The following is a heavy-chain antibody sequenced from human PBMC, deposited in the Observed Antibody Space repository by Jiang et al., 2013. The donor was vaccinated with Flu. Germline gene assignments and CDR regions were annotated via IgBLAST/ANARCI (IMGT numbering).Heavy chain of an antibody. J-gene: IGHJ4*02. CDR3: ARGGKGHVDGCLSG. CDR2: IIPIFGTA. V-gene: IGHV1-69*01. CDR1: GGTFSSYA. D-gene: IGHD1-26*01. Sequence: KPGSSVKVSCKASGGTFSSYAISWVRQAPGQGLEWMGGIIPIFGTANYAQKFQGRVTITADESTSTAYMELSSLRSEDTAVYYCARGGKGHVDGCLSGWGQGTLVTVSS.